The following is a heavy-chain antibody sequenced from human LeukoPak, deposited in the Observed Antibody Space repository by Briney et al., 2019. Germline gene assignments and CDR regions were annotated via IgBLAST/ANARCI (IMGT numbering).Heavy chain of an antibody. V-gene: IGHV4-30-2*01. CDR2: VFQSEST. CDR1: GGAISSGGYY. CDR3: ARSDYCGGDCYVSH. Sequence: SQTPSLTCTVSGGAISSGGYYWSWIRQPPGKGLEWIAYVFQSESTYYNPSLKSRVTISVDRSKNQFSLKLTSVTAADTAVYYCARSDYCGGDCYVSHWGQGTLVTVSS. D-gene: IGHD2-21*01. J-gene: IGHJ1*01.